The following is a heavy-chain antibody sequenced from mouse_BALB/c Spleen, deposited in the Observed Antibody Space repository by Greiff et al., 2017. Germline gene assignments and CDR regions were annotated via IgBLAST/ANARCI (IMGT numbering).Heavy chain of an antibody. CDR3: ARRTWFAY. CDR2: ISSGGSYT. CDR1: GFTFSSYG. Sequence: DVKLVESGGDLVKPGGSLKLSCAASGFTFSSYGMSWVRQTPDKRLEWVATISSGGSYTYYPDSVKGRFTISRDNAKNTLYLQMSSLKSEDTAMYYCARRTWFAYWGQGTLVTVSA. J-gene: IGHJ3*01. V-gene: IGHV5-6*02.